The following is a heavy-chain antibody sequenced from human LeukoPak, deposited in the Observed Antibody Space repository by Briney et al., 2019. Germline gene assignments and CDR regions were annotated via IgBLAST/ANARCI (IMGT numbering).Heavy chain of an antibody. D-gene: IGHD5-18*01. J-gene: IGHJ6*03. V-gene: IGHV4-34*01. Sequence: SETLSLTCAVYGGSFSGYYWSWIRQPPGKGLEWIGEINHSGSTNYNPSLKSRVTISVDTSKNQFSLKLSSVTAADTAVYYCVRGLKGYSYGYYYYYYMDVWGKGTTVTVSS. CDR3: VRGLKGYSYGYYYYYYMDV. CDR1: GGSFSGYY. CDR2: INHSGST.